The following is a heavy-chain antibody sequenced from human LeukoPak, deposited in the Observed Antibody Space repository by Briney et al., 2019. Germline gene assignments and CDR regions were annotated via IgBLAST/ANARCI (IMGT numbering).Heavy chain of an antibody. D-gene: IGHD1-26*01. CDR1: GFTFRGST. V-gene: IGHV3-73*01. Sequence: GGSLRLSCAASGFTFRGSTIHWVRQASGEGLEWVGRIRSKANNYATAYATSVKGRFTLSRDDSNNTAYLQMNSLKTEDTAVYFCIRGAASGSYYGLDVWGQGATVTVSS. CDR2: IRSKANNYAT. J-gene: IGHJ6*02. CDR3: IRGAASGSYYGLDV.